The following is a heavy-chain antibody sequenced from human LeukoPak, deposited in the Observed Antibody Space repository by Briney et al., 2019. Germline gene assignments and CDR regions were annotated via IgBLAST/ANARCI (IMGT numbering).Heavy chain of an antibody. CDR1: GGSISSYY. D-gene: IGHD3-10*01. V-gene: IGHV4-39*07. J-gene: IGHJ5*02. Sequence: SETLSLTCTVSGGSISSYYWGWIRQPPGKGLEWIGGIYYSGSTYYNPSLKSRVTISVDTSKNQFSLKLSSVTAADTAVYYCARDHRLLWFGEGHWFDPWGQGTLVTVSS. CDR2: IYYSGST. CDR3: ARDHRLLWFGEGHWFDP.